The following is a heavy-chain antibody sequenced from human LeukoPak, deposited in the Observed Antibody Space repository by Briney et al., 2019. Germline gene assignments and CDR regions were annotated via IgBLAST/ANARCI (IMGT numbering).Heavy chain of an antibody. CDR3: AGLVWDNTPGWFDP. D-gene: IGHD2-8*01. CDR2: IYHSGST. Sequence: SETLSLTCTVSGGSISSGDYYWSWIRQPPGKGLEWIGYIYHSGSTYYNPSLKSRVTISVDRSKNQFSLKLSSVTAADTAVYYCAGLVWDNTPGWFDPWGQGTLVTVSS. J-gene: IGHJ5*02. V-gene: IGHV4-30-2*01. CDR1: GGSISSGDYY.